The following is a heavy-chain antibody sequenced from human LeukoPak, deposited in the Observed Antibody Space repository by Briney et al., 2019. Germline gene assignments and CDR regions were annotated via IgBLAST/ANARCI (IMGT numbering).Heavy chain of an antibody. CDR3: AREDGYYDSSGYYTLNFDY. CDR1: DGSNSRYY. CDR2: IYTSGST. D-gene: IGHD3-22*01. J-gene: IGHJ4*02. V-gene: IGHV4-4*07. Sequence: SETLSLTCSVSDGSNSRYYWSWIRQPAGKGLEWIGRIYTSGSTNYNPSLKSRVTMSVDTSKNQFSLKLSSVTAADTAVYYCAREDGYYDSSGYYTLNFDYWGQGTLVTVSS.